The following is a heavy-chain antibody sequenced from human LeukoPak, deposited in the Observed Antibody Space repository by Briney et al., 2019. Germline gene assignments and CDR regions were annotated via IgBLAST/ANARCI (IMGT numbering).Heavy chain of an antibody. D-gene: IGHD6-19*01. CDR2: ISGSGGST. Sequence: GGSLRLSCAASGFTFSSYAMSWVRQAPGKGLEWVSAISGSGGSTYYADSVKGRFTISRDNSKNTLYLQMNTLRAEDTAVYYCAKLQQWLVLGKSWFDYWGQGTLVTVS. CDR1: GFTFSSYA. J-gene: IGHJ4*02. CDR3: AKLQQWLVLGKSWFDY. V-gene: IGHV3-23*01.